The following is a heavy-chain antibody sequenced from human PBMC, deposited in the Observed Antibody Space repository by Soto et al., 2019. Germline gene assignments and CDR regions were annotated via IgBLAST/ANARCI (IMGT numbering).Heavy chain of an antibody. V-gene: IGHV1-3*01. D-gene: IGHD4-17*01. CDR1: GYTFTSYA. CDR3: ARVKTTVVTQSAFDI. J-gene: IGHJ3*02. Sequence: ASVKVSCKASGYTFTSYAMNWVRQAPGQRLEWMGWINAGNGNTKYSQKFQGRVTITRDTSASTAYMELSSLRSEDTAVYYCARVKTTVVTQSAFDIWGQGTMVTVSS. CDR2: INAGNGNT.